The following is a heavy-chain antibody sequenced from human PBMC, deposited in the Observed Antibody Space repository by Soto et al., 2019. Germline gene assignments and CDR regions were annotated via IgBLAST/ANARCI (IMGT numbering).Heavy chain of an antibody. CDR1: GYTFTGYY. J-gene: IGHJ6*02. D-gene: IGHD6-13*01. V-gene: IGHV1-2*04. CDR3: ARDKGTYSSSWYPYYYGMDV. CDR2: INPNSGGT. Sequence: QVQLVQSGAEVKKPGASAKVSCKASGYTFTGYYMHWVRQAPGQGLEWMGWINPNSGGTNYAQKFQGWVTMTRDTSISTAYMERSRLRSDDTAVYYCARDKGTYSSSWYPYYYGMDVWGQGTTVTVSS.